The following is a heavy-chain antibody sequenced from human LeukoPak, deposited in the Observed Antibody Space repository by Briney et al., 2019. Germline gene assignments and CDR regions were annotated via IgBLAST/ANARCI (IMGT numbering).Heavy chain of an antibody. J-gene: IGHJ4*02. CDR3: ARGNGLWAPLGY. CDR2: INPSGGST. Sequence: ASVTVSCKASGYIFTSYYMHWVRQAPGQGLEWMGLINPSGGSTSYAQKFQGRVTMTRDTSTTTVYMELSSLISEDTAVYYCARGNGLWAPLGYWGQGTLVTVSS. D-gene: IGHD3-16*01. CDR1: GYIFTSYY. V-gene: IGHV1-46*01.